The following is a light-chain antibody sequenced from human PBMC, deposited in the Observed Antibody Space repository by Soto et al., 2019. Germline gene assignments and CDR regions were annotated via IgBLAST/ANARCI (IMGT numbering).Light chain of an antibody. V-gene: IGLV2-8*01. CDR3: NSYAGSNNWV. J-gene: IGLJ3*02. Sequence: QSVLTQPASVSGSPGQSITISCTGTSSDVGSYNYVSWFQQHPGKAPKLMIYEVSKRPSGVPDRFSGSKSGNTASLTVSVLQAEDEADYYCNSYAGSNNWVFGGGTKLTVL. CDR1: SSDVGSYNY. CDR2: EVS.